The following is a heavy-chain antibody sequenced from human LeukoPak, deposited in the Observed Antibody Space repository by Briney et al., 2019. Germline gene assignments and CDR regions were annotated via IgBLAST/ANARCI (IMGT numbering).Heavy chain of an antibody. V-gene: IGHV3-21*01. D-gene: IGHD6-19*01. CDR3: ATELALAGTFDY. CDR2: ISGSSSYI. J-gene: IGHJ4*02. Sequence: PGGSLRLSCAASEFSFSDYYMSWVRQAPGKGLEWVSTISGSSSYIYYADSVKGRFSISRDNAKYSVYLQMNSLRAEDTAVYYCATELALAGTFDYWGQGTLVTVSS. CDR1: EFSFSDYY.